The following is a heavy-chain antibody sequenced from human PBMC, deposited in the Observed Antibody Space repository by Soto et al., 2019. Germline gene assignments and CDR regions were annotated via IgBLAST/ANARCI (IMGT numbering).Heavy chain of an antibody. D-gene: IGHD3-22*01. CDR3: ARGGYYDSSGARNYHYYGMDV. Sequence: QAQLVQSGAEVKKPGASVKVSCKASGYSFSSYGITWVRQAPGQGLEWLGWFSPYNDDTKYAQRLQGRVTMTTDTSTRTAYMDIRGLRSDDTAIYYCARGGYYDSSGARNYHYYGMDVWGQGTTVTVSS. CDR2: FSPYNDDT. J-gene: IGHJ6*02. CDR1: GYSFSSYG. V-gene: IGHV1-18*01.